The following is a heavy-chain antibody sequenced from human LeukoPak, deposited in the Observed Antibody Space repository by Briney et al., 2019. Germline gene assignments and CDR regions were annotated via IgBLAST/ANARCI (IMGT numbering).Heavy chain of an antibody. V-gene: IGHV3-21*01. J-gene: IGHJ4*02. D-gene: IGHD3-9*01. CDR3: AREGVIRYFDWLLDF. CDR2: ISSSSSYI. Sequence: PGGSLRLSCAASGFTFSSYSMNWVRQPPGKGLEWVSSISSSSSYIYYADSVKGRFTISRDNAKNSLYLQMNSLRAEDTAVYYCAREGVIRYFDWLLDFRGQGTLVTVSS. CDR1: GFTFSSYS.